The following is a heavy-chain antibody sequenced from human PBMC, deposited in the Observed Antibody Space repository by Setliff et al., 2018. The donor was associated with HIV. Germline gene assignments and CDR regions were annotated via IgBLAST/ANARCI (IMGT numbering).Heavy chain of an antibody. D-gene: IGHD3-9*01. Sequence: SETLSLTCTVSGGSISSYYWSWIRRPAGKGLEWIGRIYASGSTNYSPSLNSRVSMSIDTSKNQFSLKLSSVTAADTAVYYCARLGSALRYFDWLLGDEGYYYYYMDVWGKGTTVTVSS. J-gene: IGHJ6*03. CDR1: GGSISSYY. CDR3: ARLGSALRYFDWLLGDEGYYYYYMDV. V-gene: IGHV4-4*07. CDR2: IYASGST.